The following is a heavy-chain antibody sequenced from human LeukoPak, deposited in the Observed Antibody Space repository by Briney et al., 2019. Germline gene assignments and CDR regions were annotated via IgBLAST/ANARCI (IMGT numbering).Heavy chain of an antibody. CDR1: GYSISSGYH. J-gene: IGHJ4*02. CDR3: AIQTVGRDY. V-gene: IGHV4-38-2*02. CDR2: IYHSGST. Sequence: SETLSLTCTVSGYSISSGYHWGWIRQPPGKGLEWIGSIYHSGSTYYNPSLKSRVTISVDTSKNQFSLKLSSVTAADTAVYYCAIQTVGRDYWGQGTLVTVSS. D-gene: IGHD1-26*01.